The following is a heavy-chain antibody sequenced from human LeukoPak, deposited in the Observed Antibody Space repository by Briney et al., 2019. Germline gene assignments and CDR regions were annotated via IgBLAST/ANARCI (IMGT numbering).Heavy chain of an antibody. D-gene: IGHD6-19*01. V-gene: IGHV3-11*04. CDR2: ISSSGSTT. CDR1: GFTFSDYY. J-gene: IGHJ4*02. CDR3: ARAGYSSGWVFDY. Sequence: GGSLRLSCAASGFTFSDYYMNWIRQAPGKGLEWVSYISSSGSTTYYADSVKGRFSISRDNGKSSLYLQINSLRAEDTAVYYCARAGYSSGWVFDYWGQGTLVTVSS.